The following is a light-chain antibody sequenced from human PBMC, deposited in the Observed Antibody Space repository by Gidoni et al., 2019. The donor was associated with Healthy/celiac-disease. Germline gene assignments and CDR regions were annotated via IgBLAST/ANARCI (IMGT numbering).Light chain of an antibody. CDR2: NAY. CDR3: QQYNSYSYT. Sequence: ENQIDASPSTLPASVGDRVNITCRASQSISSFLAWYQQKPGKAPKLLIYNAYSLESGVPSRFSGSGSGTEFTLTISSLQPDDFATYYCQQYNSYSYTFXQXTKVXIK. V-gene: IGKV1-5*03. J-gene: IGKJ2*01. CDR1: QSISSF.